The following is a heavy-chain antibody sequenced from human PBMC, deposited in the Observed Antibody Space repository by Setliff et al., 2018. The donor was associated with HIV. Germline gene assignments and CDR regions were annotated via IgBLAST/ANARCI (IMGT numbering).Heavy chain of an antibody. CDR2: INPAGNPT. CDR3: ARGMDYYDTSGYYQYYFDY. V-gene: IGHV1-46*01. D-gene: IGHD3-22*01. Sequence: ASVKVSCKASGYIFTNYYMHWVRQAPGQGLEWMGIINPAGNPTSYAQKFQGRLTMTRDTSISTAYMELSRLRSDDTAVYYCARGMDYYDTSGYYQYYFDYWGQGTLVTVSS. J-gene: IGHJ4*02. CDR1: GYIFTNYY.